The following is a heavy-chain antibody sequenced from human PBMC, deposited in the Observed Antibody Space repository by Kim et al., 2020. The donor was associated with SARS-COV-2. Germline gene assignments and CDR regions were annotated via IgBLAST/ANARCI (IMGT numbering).Heavy chain of an antibody. CDR1: GGSISSGGYY. J-gene: IGHJ4*02. V-gene: IGHV4-31*03. D-gene: IGHD3-22*01. CDR2: IYYSGST. CDR3: ASRSYYYDSSGYYDEWYFYY. Sequence: SETLSLTCTVSGGSISSGGYYWSWIRQHPGKGLEWIGYIYYSGSTYYNPSLKSRVTISVDTSKNQFSLKLSSVTAADTAVYYCASRSYYYDSSGYYDEWYFYYWGQGTLVTVSS.